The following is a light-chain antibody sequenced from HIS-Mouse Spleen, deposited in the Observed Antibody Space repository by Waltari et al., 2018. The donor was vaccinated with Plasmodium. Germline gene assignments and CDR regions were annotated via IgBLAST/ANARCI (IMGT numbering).Light chain of an antibody. J-gene: IGLJ2*01. V-gene: IGLV2-14*03. CDR3: SSYTSSSTLYVV. CDR1: SSDVGGYTY. Sequence: QSALTQPASVSGSPGQSITISCTGTSSDVGGYTYVSWYQHHPGKAPKLMIYDVSNRPSGVSNRFSGSKSGNTASLTISGLQAEDEADYYCSSYTSSSTLYVVFGGGTKLTVL. CDR2: DVS.